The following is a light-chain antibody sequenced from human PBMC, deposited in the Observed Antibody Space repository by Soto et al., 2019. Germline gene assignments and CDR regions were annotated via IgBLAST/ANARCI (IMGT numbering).Light chain of an antibody. CDR2: GNS. CDR1: ISNIGAGYD. J-gene: IGLJ1*01. Sequence: QSVLTQPPSVSGAPGQRVTISCTGSISNIGAGYDVHWYQQLPGTVPKVLIYGNSNRPSGVLDRFSGSKSGTSASLAITGLQAEDEADYYCQSYDISLSGFHVFGTGTKVTVL. CDR3: QSYDISLSGFHV. V-gene: IGLV1-40*01.